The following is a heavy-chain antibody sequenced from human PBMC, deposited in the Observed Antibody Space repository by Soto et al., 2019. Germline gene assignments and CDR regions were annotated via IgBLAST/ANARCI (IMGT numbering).Heavy chain of an antibody. V-gene: IGHV6-1*01. J-gene: IGHJ4*02. D-gene: IGHD5-12*01. CDR3: ARNEGSGYDYFFDF. CDR2: TFYRSKYYY. CDR1: GDSVSSNNVT. Sequence: QVQLQQSGPGLVKPSQTLSLTCTISGDSVSSNNVTWNWIRQSPSRGLEWLGRTFYRSKYYYDYAFSGKSRLTINADTSKNQFSLQMHSLTPEDTAVYYCARNEGSGYDYFFDFWGQGNLVTVSS.